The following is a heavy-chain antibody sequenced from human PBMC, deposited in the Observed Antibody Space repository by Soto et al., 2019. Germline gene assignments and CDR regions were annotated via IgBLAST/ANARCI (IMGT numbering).Heavy chain of an antibody. Sequence: EVQLLESGGGLVQPGGSLRLSCAASGFIFSNYAMFWFRQAPGKGLEWVSTIYAAGSSKYYAGSVKGRFTISRDNSRDTLFLQMDSLRAEDTAIYFCAKPYSGNYPRPFDYWGQGTLVTVSS. D-gene: IGHD1-26*01. CDR1: GFIFSNYA. J-gene: IGHJ4*02. V-gene: IGHV3-23*01. CDR2: IYAAGSSK. CDR3: AKPYSGNYPRPFDY.